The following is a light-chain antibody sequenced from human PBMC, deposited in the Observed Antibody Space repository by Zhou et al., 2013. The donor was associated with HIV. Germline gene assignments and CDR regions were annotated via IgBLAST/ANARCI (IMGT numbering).Light chain of an antibody. J-gene: IGKJ1*01. CDR1: ESISTS. CDR2: GAS. CDR3: QHYNNFSGT. V-gene: IGKV1-39*01. Sequence: DVQMTQSPSSLSASVGDRVTITCRASESISTSLNWYQHRPRKAPKLLIYGASTLQSGVPSRFSGSGSGTEFTLTISSLQPDDFATYYCQHYNNFSGTFGQGTKVEIK.